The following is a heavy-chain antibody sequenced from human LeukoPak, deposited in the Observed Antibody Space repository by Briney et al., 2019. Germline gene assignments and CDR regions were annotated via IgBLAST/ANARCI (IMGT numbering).Heavy chain of an antibody. CDR1: GFTLSIYS. V-gene: IGHV3-48*01. Sequence: PGGSLRLSCAASGFTLSIYSMNWVRQAPGKGLEWVSYISSSSSTIYYADSVKGRFTISRDNAKNSLYLQMNSLRAEDTAVYYCARDPMVRGAIVVTCLDCWGQGTLVAVSS. J-gene: IGHJ4*02. CDR3: ARDPMVRGAIVVTCLDC. CDR2: ISSSSSTI. D-gene: IGHD3-10*01.